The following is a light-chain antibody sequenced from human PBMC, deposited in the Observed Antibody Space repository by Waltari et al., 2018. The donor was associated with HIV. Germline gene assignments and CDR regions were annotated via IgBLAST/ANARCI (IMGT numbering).Light chain of an antibody. V-gene: IGLV7-46*01. Sequence: VVPQEPSLPVSPGGTLILTCGSSEGAVTTTHYAYWFQQKPGQAPTTLIHDTTQRHFWTPARFSGFLLGDKAASTLSGALSEDEGVYFCLLFFGATRVFGGGTMVTVL. CDR3: LLFFGATRV. CDR2: DTT. CDR1: EGAVTTTHY. J-gene: IGLJ2*01.